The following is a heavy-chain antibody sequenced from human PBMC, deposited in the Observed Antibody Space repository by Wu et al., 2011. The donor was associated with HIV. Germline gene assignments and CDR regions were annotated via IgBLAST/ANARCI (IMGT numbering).Heavy chain of an antibody. CDR1: GDTFSTYG. Sequence: QVQLVQSGAEVKKPGSSVTVSCKASGDTFSTYGINWVRQAPGQGLEWMGGIIPILGTVKYAQKFQGRVTITADKSTSTAYMELSSLRSEDTAIYYCARDLGGDEDYWGQGTLVTVSS. V-gene: IGHV1-69*06. D-gene: IGHD2-21*01. J-gene: IGHJ4*02. CDR3: ARDLGGDEDY. CDR2: IIPILGTV.